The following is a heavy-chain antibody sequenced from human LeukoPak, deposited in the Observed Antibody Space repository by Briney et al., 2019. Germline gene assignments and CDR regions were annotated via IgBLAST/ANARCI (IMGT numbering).Heavy chain of an antibody. CDR2: ISFDGSNK. V-gene: IGHV3-30*04. D-gene: IGHD6-19*01. Sequence: GGSLRLSCAASGFTFSSYAMHWVRQAPGKGLEWVAVISFDGSNKYYADSVKGRFTISRDNSKNTLYLQMNSLRAEDTAVYYCARGGKRALAGTRSPQYFQHWGQGTLVTVSS. J-gene: IGHJ1*01. CDR1: GFTFSSYA. CDR3: ARGGKRALAGTRSPQYFQH.